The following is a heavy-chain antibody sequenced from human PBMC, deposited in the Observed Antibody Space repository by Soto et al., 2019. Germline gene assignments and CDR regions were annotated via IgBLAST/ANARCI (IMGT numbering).Heavy chain of an antibody. CDR3: ASWVVGAQTFDY. V-gene: IGHV4-59*01. J-gene: IGHJ4*02. CDR1: GDSISRYY. CDR2: MYYSGST. D-gene: IGHD1-26*01. Sequence: SETLSLTCTVSGDSISRYYWNWIRQPPGKGLEWVGYMYYSGSTNYNPSLKSRVTMSVDTSKNQFSLKLSSVAAADTAGYYCASWVVGAQTFDYWGQGTLVTVSS.